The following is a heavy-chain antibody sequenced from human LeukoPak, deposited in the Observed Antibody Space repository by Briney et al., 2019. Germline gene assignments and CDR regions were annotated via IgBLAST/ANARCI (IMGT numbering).Heavy chain of an antibody. V-gene: IGHV4-59*01. J-gene: IGHJ4*02. CDR3: AMGVAAATSRY. CDR1: GGSISSYY. Sequence: PSETLSLTCTVSGGSISSYYWSWIRQPPGKGLEWIGYIYYSGSTNYNPSLKSRVTISVDTPKNQFSLKLSSVTAADTAVYYCAMGVAAATSRYWGQGTLVTVSS. D-gene: IGHD6-13*01. CDR2: IYYSGST.